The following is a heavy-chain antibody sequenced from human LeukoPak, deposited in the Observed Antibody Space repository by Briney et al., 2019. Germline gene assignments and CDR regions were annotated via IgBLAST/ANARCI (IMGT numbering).Heavy chain of an antibody. CDR2: ITTGSSTI. V-gene: IGHV3-48*01. Sequence: PGGSLRLSCAASGFTFSSHNMNWVRQAPGRGPEWISYITTGSSTIKYADSVKGRFTISRDNTKSSLYLQMNSLRAEDTAVYYCARDRGAVGGLLSYHFYYMDVWGKGTPVTVS. CDR3: ARDRGAVGGLLSYHFYYMDV. CDR1: GFTFSSHN. J-gene: IGHJ6*03. D-gene: IGHD3-16*01.